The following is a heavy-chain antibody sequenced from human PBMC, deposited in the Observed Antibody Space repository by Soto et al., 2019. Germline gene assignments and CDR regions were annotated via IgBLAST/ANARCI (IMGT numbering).Heavy chain of an antibody. J-gene: IGHJ4*02. Sequence: QVQLVESGGGVVQPGRSLRLSCAASGFTFSTYAMHWVRQAPGKGLEWVADIWYDGSKKNYADSVKGRFTISRDNSKDTLYRQMNSLRAEDAAVYYCARDFTVAAIGVGVDYWGQGTLGTVSS. CDR3: ARDFTVAAIGVGVDY. V-gene: IGHV3-33*08. CDR2: IWYDGSKK. CDR1: GFTFSTYA. D-gene: IGHD6-19*01.